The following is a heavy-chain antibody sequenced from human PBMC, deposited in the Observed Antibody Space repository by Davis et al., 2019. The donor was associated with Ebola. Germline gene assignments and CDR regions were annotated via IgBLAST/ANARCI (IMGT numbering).Heavy chain of an antibody. V-gene: IGHV1-18*01. Sequence: ASVKVSCKASGYTFTSYGISWVRQAPGQGLEWMGWISAYNGNTNYAQKPQGRVTITTDTSTSTAYMELRSLRSDDTAVYYCARDGHRGASDQTGDYWGQGTLVTVSP. CDR2: ISAYNGNT. CDR3: ARDGHRGASDQTGDY. D-gene: IGHD4/OR15-4a*01. J-gene: IGHJ4*02. CDR1: GYTFTSYG.